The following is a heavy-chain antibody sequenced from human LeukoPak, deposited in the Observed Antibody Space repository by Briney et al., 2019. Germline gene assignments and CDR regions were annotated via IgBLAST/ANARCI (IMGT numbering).Heavy chain of an antibody. Sequence: GGSLRLSCAASGFIFTNYFMSWVRQAPGKGLEWVASTKHDGSEKYYVDSVRGRFTISRDNTMNSLYLQMSSLRAEDTAVYYCATDRGWRTSGYYLYYFEYWGQGTLVTYSS. CDR1: GFIFTNYF. CDR3: ATDRGWRTSGYYLYYFEY. V-gene: IGHV3-7*01. D-gene: IGHD3-22*01. CDR2: TKHDGSEK. J-gene: IGHJ4*02.